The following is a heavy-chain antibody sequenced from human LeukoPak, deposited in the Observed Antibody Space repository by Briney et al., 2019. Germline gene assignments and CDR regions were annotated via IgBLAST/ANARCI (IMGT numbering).Heavy chain of an antibody. D-gene: IGHD2-15*01. CDR2: INHSGST. CDR3: ARDRLRYCSASSCYWLAY. Sequence: SETLSLTCAVYGGSFSGYYWSWIRQPPGKGLEWIGEINHSGSTNYNPSLKSRVTISVDTSKNQFSLKLSSVTAADTAVDYCARDRLRYCSASSCYWLAYWGQGTLVTVSS. CDR1: GGSFSGYY. J-gene: IGHJ4*02. V-gene: IGHV4-34*01.